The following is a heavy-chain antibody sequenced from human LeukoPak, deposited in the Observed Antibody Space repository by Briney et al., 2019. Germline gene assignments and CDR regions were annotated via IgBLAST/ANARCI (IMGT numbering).Heavy chain of an antibody. Sequence: SETLSLTCAVYGGSFSGYDWRWIRQPPGKGLEWIGEINHRGSTNYNPSLKSRVTISVDTSKSQFSLKLSSVTAADTAVYYCARARDPRSYYYYMDVWGKGTTVTVSS. CDR2: INHRGST. CDR1: GGSFSGYD. V-gene: IGHV4-34*01. CDR3: ARARDPRSYYYYMDV. J-gene: IGHJ6*03.